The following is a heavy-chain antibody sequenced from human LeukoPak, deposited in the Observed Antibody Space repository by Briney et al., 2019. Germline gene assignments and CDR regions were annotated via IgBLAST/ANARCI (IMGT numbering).Heavy chain of an antibody. V-gene: IGHV3-23*01. CDR2: ISGSGGST. CDR1: GFTFSSYA. J-gene: IGHJ4*02. CDR3: AKRESKGAVVRGYYFDY. D-gene: IGHD4-23*01. Sequence: PGGSLRLSCAASGFTFSSYAMSWVRQAPGKGLEWVSAISGSGGSTYYADSVKGRFTISRDNSKNTLYLQMNSLRAEDTAVYYCAKRESKGAVVRGYYFDYWGQGTLVTVSS.